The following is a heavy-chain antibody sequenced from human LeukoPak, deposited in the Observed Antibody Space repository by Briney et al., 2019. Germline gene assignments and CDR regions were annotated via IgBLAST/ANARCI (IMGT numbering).Heavy chain of an antibody. CDR3: AKGISPMISLLYFDY. CDR2: ISGSGVNR. D-gene: IGHD3-22*01. V-gene: IGHV3-23*01. CDR1: GFTFSSYG. J-gene: IGHJ4*02. Sequence: GGSLRLSCAASGFTFSSYGMSWVRQAPGKGLEWVSTISGSGVNRDYADSVKGRFIISRDNSKNTLYLQMHSLRAEDTAVYYCAKGISPMISLLYFDYWGQGTLVTVSS.